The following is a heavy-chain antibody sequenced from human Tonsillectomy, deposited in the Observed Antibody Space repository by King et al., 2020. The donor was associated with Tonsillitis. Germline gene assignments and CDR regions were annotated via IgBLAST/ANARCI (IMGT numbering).Heavy chain of an antibody. J-gene: IGHJ3*02. V-gene: IGHV3-23*04. CDR2: ISGSGGGT. Sequence: VQLVESGGGLVQPGGSLSLSCAASGFTFSSYAMSWVRQAPGKGLEWVSAISGSGGGTYYADSVKGRFTISRDNSKNTLYLQMNSLRAEDTAVYYCAKGTRRTVVTEPNDAFDIWGQGTMVTVSS. CDR3: AKGTRRTVVTEPNDAFDI. D-gene: IGHD3-22*01. CDR1: GFTFSSYA.